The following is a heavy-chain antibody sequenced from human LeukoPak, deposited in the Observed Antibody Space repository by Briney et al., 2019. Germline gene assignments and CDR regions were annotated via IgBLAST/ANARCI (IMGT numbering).Heavy chain of an antibody. D-gene: IGHD2-2*01. CDR3: ARGGPGQYQLQRPFDY. J-gene: IGHJ4*02. V-gene: IGHV3-20*04. CDR2: INWNGGST. Sequence: GGSLRLSCAASGFTFDDYGMSWVRQAPGKGLEGVSGINWNGGSTGYADSVKGRFTISRDNAKNSLYLQMNSLRAEDTALYYCARGGPGQYQLQRPFDYWGQGTLVTVSS. CDR1: GFTFDDYG.